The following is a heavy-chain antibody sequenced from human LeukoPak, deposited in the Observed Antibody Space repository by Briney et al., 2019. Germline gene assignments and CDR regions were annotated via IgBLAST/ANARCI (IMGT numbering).Heavy chain of an antibody. CDR2: ISSSSSYI. V-gene: IGHV3-21*01. CDR3: ARGLGWLVSSDY. Sequence: PGGSLRLSCAASGFTFSSYSMNWVRQAPGKGLEWVSSISSSSSYIYYADSVKGRFTISRDNAKNSLYLQMSSLRAEDTAVYYRARGLGWLVSSDYWGQGTLVTVSS. J-gene: IGHJ4*02. CDR1: GFTFSSYS. D-gene: IGHD5-24*01.